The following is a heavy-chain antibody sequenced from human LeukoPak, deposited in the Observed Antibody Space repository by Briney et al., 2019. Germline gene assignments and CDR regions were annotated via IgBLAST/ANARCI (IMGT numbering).Heavy chain of an antibody. V-gene: IGHV3-23*01. CDR2: ISGSGYYS. D-gene: IGHD4-17*01. J-gene: IGHJ4*02. CDR1: EFTFDNYA. Sequence: PGGSLRLSCAASEFTFDNYAMSWVRQAPGKGLEWVSVISGSGYYSYYADSVKGRFTVSRDNSKTTLYLQMNSLRADDTAVYYCAKDRLDYGARGGIDYWGQGTLVTVSS. CDR3: AKDRLDYGARGGIDY.